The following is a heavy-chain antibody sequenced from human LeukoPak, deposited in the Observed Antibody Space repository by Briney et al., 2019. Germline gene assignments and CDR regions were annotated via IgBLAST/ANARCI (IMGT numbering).Heavy chain of an antibody. J-gene: IGHJ4*02. CDR1: GYTFTSYD. CDR2: MNPNSGNT. CDR3: ARGLWYYDFWSGYYPLDY. V-gene: IGHV1-8*01. D-gene: IGHD3-3*01. Sequence: ASVTVSCKASGYTFTSYDISWVRQATGQGLEWMGWMNPNSGNTGYAQKFQGRVTMTRNTSISTAYMELSSLRSEDTAVYYCARGLWYYDFWSGYYPLDYWGQGTLVTVS.